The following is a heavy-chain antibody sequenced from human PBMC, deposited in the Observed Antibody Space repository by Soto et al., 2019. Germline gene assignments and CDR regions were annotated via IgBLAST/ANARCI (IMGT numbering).Heavy chain of an antibody. Sequence: GLDLEWLALIYWDDDKRYSPSLKSRLTITKDTSKNQVVLTLTDMDPVDTATYYCTHPTTSNYYYMDVWGEGTTVTVSS. J-gene: IGHJ6*03. D-gene: IGHD4-4*01. V-gene: IGHV2-5*02. CDR3: THPTTSNYYYMDV. CDR2: IYWDDDK.